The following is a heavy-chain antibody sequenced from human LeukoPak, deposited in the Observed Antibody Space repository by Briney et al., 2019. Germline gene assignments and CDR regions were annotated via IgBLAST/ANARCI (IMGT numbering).Heavy chain of an antibody. CDR2: INHSGST. CDR1: GDSISSDY. D-gene: IGHD4-17*01. CDR3: ARDLYGDPSLFDY. Sequence: SETLSLTCAVSGDSISSDYWSWIRQPPGKGLEWIGEINHSGSTNYNPSLKSRVTISVDTSKNQFSLKLSSVTAADTAVYYCARDLYGDPSLFDYWGQGTLVTVSS. V-gene: IGHV4-34*01. J-gene: IGHJ4*02.